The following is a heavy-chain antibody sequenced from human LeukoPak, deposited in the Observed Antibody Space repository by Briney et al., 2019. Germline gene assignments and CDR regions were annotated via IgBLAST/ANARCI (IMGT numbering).Heavy chain of an antibody. Sequence: GGSLRLSCAASGFTFSSYSMNWVRQAPGKGLEWVSYMSRSSDTIYYADSVKGRFTISRDNAKSSLFLQTNSLRAEDTAIYYCACGVDFSSGSKRGFDYWGLGTLVTVSS. CDR2: MSRSSDTI. J-gene: IGHJ4*02. V-gene: IGHV3-48*01. CDR3: ACGVDFSSGSKRGFDY. CDR1: GFTFSSYS. D-gene: IGHD3-3*01.